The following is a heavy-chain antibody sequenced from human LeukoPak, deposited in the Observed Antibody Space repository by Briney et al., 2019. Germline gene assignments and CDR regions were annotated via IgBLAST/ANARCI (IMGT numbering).Heavy chain of an antibody. CDR1: GFTFSSYW. Sequence: GGSLRLSCAASGFTFSSYWMSWVRQAPGKGLEWVANIKQDGSEKYYVDSVKGRFTISRDNAKNSLYLQMNSLRAEDTAVYYCAREVAEQVFEFDPWGQGTLVTVSS. J-gene: IGHJ5*02. D-gene: IGHD6-19*01. V-gene: IGHV3-7*01. CDR3: AREVAEQVFEFDP. CDR2: IKQDGSEK.